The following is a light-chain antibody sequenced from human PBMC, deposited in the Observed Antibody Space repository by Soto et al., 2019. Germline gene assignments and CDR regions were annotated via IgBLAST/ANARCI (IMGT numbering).Light chain of an antibody. CDR1: QSVSGTY. CDR3: QEYGSSRT. CDR2: GAS. V-gene: IGKV3-20*01. J-gene: IGKJ1*01. Sequence: EIVLTQSPGTLSLSPGERATLSCRASQSVSGTYVAWYQQKPGQTPRLLIYGASSRATGIPDRFSGSGSGTDFALTISRLEPEHFAVYYCQEYGSSRTFGQGTKVEIK.